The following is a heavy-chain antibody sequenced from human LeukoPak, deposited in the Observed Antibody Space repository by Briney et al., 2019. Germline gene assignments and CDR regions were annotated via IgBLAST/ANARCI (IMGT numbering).Heavy chain of an antibody. CDR1: GGSISSYY. D-gene: IGHD6-13*01. Sequence: SETLSLTCTVSGGSISSYYWSWIRQPAGKGLEWIGRIYTSGSTNYNPSLKSRVTISVDTSKNQFSLKLSSVTAAGTAVYYCARDDYSSSWHDAFDIWGQGTMVTVSS. CDR3: ARDDYSSSWHDAFDI. V-gene: IGHV4-4*07. J-gene: IGHJ3*02. CDR2: IYTSGST.